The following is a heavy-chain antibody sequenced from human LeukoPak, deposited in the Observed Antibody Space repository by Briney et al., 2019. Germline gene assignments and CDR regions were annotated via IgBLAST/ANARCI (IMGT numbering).Heavy chain of an antibody. V-gene: IGHV1-2*02. CDR2: INPNSGGT. CDR1: GYTFTGYY. D-gene: IGHD3-22*01. Sequence: ASVKVSCKASGYTFTGYYMHWVRQAPGQGLEWMGWINPNSGGTNYAQKFQGRVTMTRDTSTSTAYMELSRLRSDDTAVYYCASSLPGLYDSSGVPGYWGQGTLVTVSS. J-gene: IGHJ4*02. CDR3: ASSLPGLYDSSGVPGY.